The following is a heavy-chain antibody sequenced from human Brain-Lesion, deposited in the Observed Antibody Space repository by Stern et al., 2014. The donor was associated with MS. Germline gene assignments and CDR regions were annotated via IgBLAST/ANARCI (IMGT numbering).Heavy chain of an antibody. Sequence: EVQLVESGGGLVQPGGSLRLSCAGSGFSLSSYWMSWARQAPGKGPELVATIKQDGSERYYVDSVKGRFTISRDNSKNSVFLQMNSLRVDDTSVYYCARDCGSGSCYQTQYYYGVDVWGQGTTVIVSS. V-gene: IGHV3-7*01. CDR1: GFSLSSYW. J-gene: IGHJ6*02. CDR3: ARDCGSGSCYQTQYYYGVDV. CDR2: IKQDGSER. D-gene: IGHD2-15*01.